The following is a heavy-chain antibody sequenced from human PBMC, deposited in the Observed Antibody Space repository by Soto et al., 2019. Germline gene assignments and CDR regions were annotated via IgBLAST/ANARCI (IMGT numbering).Heavy chain of an antibody. J-gene: IGHJ3*02. CDR2: AYPSGST. V-gene: IGHV4-4*07. CDR1: GGSISSSY. D-gene: IGHD3-10*01. CDR3: ASELEVYYYHRSGPPHGLDI. Sequence: SETLSLTCSVSGGSISSSYWSWIRQPAGKGLEWIGRAYPSGSTNYNPSLKSRVTMSVDMSKNQFSLKLSSVTAADTAVYYCASELEVYYYHRSGPPHGLDIWGQGTMVTVSS.